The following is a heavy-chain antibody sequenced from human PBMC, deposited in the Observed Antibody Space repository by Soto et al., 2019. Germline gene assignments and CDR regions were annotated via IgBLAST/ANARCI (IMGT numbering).Heavy chain of an antibody. CDR1: GGTFSSYA. CDR3: GRERFIAVAGTLPAEYFQH. J-gene: IGHJ1*01. Sequence: QVQLVQSGAEVKKPGSSVKVSCKASGGTFSSYAISWVRQAPGQGLEWMGGIIPIFGTANYAQKFQGRVTITADESTSTAYMELSSLRSEDTAVYYCGRERFIAVAGTLPAEYFQHWGQGTLVTVSS. D-gene: IGHD6-19*01. CDR2: IIPIFGTA. V-gene: IGHV1-69*12.